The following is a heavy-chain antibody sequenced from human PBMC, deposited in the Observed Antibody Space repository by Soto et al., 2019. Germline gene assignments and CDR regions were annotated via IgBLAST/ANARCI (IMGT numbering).Heavy chain of an antibody. Sequence: QVQLMESGGGVVQPGGSLRLSCAASGFTFRSYAIHWVRQAPGKGLEWVAIISYDGSTEFYTDSVKGRFTISRDNSNNTLYLQMNRLRSEDTAIYYCARDGRTGTTLPHGGLDQWGQGTLVTVSS. CDR2: ISYDGSTE. D-gene: IGHD3-10*01. CDR3: ARDGRTGTTLPHGGLDQ. V-gene: IGHV3-30-3*01. J-gene: IGHJ4*02. CDR1: GFTFRSYA.